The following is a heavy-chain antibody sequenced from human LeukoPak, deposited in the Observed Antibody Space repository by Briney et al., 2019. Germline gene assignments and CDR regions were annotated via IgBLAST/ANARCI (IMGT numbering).Heavy chain of an antibody. D-gene: IGHD2-8*02. CDR3: ARLDHYWAKTDY. CDR2: IFPSGTI. CDR1: GGSISSSNYY. J-gene: IGHJ4*02. Sequence: PSETLSLTCTVSGGSISSSNYYWGWIRQPPGEGLEWIGGIFPSGTIFYNPSLTSRVTVSLDTSKNQFSLKLLSVTAADTAVYYCARLDHYWAKTDYWGQGTLVTVSS. V-gene: IGHV4-39*01.